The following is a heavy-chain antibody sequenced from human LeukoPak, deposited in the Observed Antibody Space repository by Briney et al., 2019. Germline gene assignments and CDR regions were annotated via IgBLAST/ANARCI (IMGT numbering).Heavy chain of an antibody. CDR2: INPSGGDT. CDR1: GYTXTTYY. D-gene: IGHD3-22*01. J-gene: IGHJ5*02. Sequence: ASVKVSCKASGYTXTTYYIYWVRQAPGQGLEWMAIINPSGGDTSYAQKFQGRVTLTRDTSTSTVYMELSSLTSEDTAVYYCARGPRDSGYGFDPWGQGTLVTVSS. CDR3: ARGPRDSGYGFDP. V-gene: IGHV1-46*01.